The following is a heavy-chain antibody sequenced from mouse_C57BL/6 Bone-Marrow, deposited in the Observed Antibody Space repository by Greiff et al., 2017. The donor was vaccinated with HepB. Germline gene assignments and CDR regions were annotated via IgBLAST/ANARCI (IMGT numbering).Heavy chain of an antibody. V-gene: IGHV5-12*01. CDR2: ISNGGGST. D-gene: IGHD1-1*01. CDR3: ARDYYGSSGFDY. J-gene: IGHJ2*01. Sequence: EVKVEESGGGLVQPGGSLKLSCAASGFTFSDYYMYWVRQTPEKRLEWVAYISNGGGSTYYPDTVKGRFTISRDNAKNTLYLQMSRLKSEDTAMYYCARDYYGSSGFDYWGQGTTLTVSS. CDR1: GFTFSDYY.